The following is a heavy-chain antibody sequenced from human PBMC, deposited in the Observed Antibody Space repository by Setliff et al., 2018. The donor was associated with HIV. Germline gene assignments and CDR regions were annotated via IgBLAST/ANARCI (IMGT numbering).Heavy chain of an antibody. Sequence: SETLSLTCTVSGGSISSSSYYWGWIRQPPGKGLEWIGSIYYSGSTYYNPSLKSRVTISVDTSKNQFSLKLSSVTAADTAVYYCAREPYQLQTEDGMDVWGQGTTVTVS. CDR3: AREPYQLQTEDGMDV. V-gene: IGHV4-39*02. D-gene: IGHD2-2*01. J-gene: IGHJ6*02. CDR1: GGSISSSSYY. CDR2: IYYSGST.